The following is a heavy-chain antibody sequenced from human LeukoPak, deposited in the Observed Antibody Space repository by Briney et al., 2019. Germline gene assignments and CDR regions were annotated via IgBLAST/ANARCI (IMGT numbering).Heavy chain of an antibody. D-gene: IGHD3-10*01. V-gene: IGHV3-23*01. J-gene: IGHJ4*02. CDR3: AKGQYYYGSGSLFY. Sequence: PGGSLRLSCAASGFTFSSYAMSWVRQAPGKGLEWVSAICGSGGSTYYADSVKGRFTISRDNSKNTLYLQMNSLRAEDTAVYYCAKGQYYYGSGSLFYWGQGTLVTVSS. CDR2: ICGSGGST. CDR1: GFTFSSYA.